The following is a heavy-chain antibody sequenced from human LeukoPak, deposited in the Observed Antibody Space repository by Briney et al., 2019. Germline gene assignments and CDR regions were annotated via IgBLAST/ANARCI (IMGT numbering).Heavy chain of an antibody. Sequence: QTGGSLRLSCAASGFTFGTSAMTWVRQAPGKGLEWVSAISDNGISTWYADAVKGRFSISRDNSKNTIYLQMNSLRVEDTAVYYCARASSGSWYGDYWGQGTLVTVSS. V-gene: IGHV3-23*01. CDR1: GFTFGTSA. CDR2: ISDNGIST. CDR3: ARASSGSWYGDY. J-gene: IGHJ4*02. D-gene: IGHD6-13*01.